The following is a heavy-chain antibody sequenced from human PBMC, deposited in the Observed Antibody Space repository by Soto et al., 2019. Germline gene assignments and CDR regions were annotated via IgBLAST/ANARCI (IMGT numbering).Heavy chain of an antibody. CDR2: INPSGGST. D-gene: IGHD5-18*01. Sequence: VASVKVSCKASGYTFTSYYMHWVRQAPGQGLEWMGIINPSGGSTSYAQKFQGRVTMTRDTSTSTVYMELSSLRSEDTAVYYCARDSHYSWIQLWLLSDYWGQGTLVTVSS. CDR1: GYTFTSYY. CDR3: ARDSHYSWIQLWLLSDY. V-gene: IGHV1-46*01. J-gene: IGHJ4*02.